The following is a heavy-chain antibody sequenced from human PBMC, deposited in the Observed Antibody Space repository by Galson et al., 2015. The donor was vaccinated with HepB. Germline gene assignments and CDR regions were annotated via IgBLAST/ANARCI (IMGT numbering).Heavy chain of an antibody. J-gene: IGHJ3*02. CDR3: AHRIYDGSNFWDQGSFDI. Sequence: PALVKPTQTLTLTCAFSGFSLNISGMGVGWIRQPPGKALEWLGIIYWDDDKRYRPSLKNRVTFTKDTSKNQVVLTMTNMDPVDTATYYCAHRIYDGSNFWDQGSFDIWGQGTVVTVSS. V-gene: IGHV2-5*02. CDR2: IYWDDDK. CDR1: GFSLNISGMG. D-gene: IGHD3-16*01.